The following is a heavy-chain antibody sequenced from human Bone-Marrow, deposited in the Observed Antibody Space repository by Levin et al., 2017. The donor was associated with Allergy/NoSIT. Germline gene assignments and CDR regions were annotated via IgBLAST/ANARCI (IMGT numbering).Heavy chain of an antibody. V-gene: IGHV3-11*01. D-gene: IGHD2-15*01. J-gene: IGHJ4*02. CDR3: ARDYCSGGSCYGGYYFDY. CDR1: GFTFSDYY. Sequence: GESLKISCAASGFTFSDYYMSWIRQAPGKGLEWVSYISSSGSTIYYADSVKGRFTISRDNAKNSLYLQMNSLRAEDTAVYYCARDYCSGGSCYGGYYFDYWGQGTLVTVSS. CDR2: ISSSGSTI.